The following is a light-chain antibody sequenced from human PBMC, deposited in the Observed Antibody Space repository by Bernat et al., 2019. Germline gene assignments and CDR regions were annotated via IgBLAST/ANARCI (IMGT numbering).Light chain of an antibody. CDR2: KDT. J-gene: IGLJ3*02. CDR3: QSTDSSGTRV. CDR1: ALPNQY. Sequence: SYELTQPPSVSVSPGQTARITCSGDALPNQYSFWYQQKPGRAPVVVIYKDTERPSGIPERFSGSSSGTTVTLTISGVQAEDGADYYCQSTDSSGTRVFGGGTKLTVL. V-gene: IGLV3-25*03.